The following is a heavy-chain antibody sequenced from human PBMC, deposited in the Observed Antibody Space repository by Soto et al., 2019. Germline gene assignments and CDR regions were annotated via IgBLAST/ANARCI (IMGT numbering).Heavy chain of an antibody. CDR1: GYTFTSYG. CDR2: ISAYNGDT. V-gene: IGHV1-18*01. J-gene: IGHJ4*02. CDR3: GRDRYSSSWYLTSFDY. D-gene: IGHD6-13*01. Sequence: QVQLVQSGAEVKKPGASVKVSCKASGYTFTSYGISWVRQAPGQGLEWMGWISAYNGDTNYAQKVQDRVTMTTDTSTNTAYMELRGLRSDDTAVYYCGRDRYSSSWYLTSFDYWCQGTQVTVSS.